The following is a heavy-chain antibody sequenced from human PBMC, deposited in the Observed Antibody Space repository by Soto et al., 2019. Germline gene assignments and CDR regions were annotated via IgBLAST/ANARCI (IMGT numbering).Heavy chain of an antibody. CDR3: ARIVRGWYGGVYYFDY. V-gene: IGHV4-39*01. J-gene: IGHJ4*02. Sequence: SETLSLTCTVSGGSISSSSYYWGWIRQPPGKGLEWIGSIYYSGSTYYNPSLKSRVTISVDTSKNQFSLKLSSVTAADTAVYYXARIVRGWYGGVYYFDYWGQGTLVTVSS. D-gene: IGHD6-19*01. CDR2: IYYSGST. CDR1: GGSISSSSYY.